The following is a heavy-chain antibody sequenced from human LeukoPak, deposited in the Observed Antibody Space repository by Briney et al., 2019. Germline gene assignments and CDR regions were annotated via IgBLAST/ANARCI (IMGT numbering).Heavy chain of an antibody. V-gene: IGHV3-43*02. CDR1: GFTFDDYA. CDR3: AKSVSPGGGYDYFDY. D-gene: IGHD5-12*01. J-gene: IGHJ4*02. Sequence: GGSLRLSCAAPGFTFDDYAMHWVRQAPGKGLEWVSLISGDGGGTYYADSVKGRFTISRDNSKNSLYLQMSSLRAEDTAFYYCAKSVSPGGGYDYFDYWGQGTLATVSS. CDR2: ISGDGGGT.